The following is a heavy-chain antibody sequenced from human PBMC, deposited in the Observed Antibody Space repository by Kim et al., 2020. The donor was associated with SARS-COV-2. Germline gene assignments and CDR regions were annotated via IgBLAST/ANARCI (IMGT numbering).Heavy chain of an antibody. CDR1: GGSISSSSYY. J-gene: IGHJ4*02. Sequence: SETLSLTCTVSGGSISSSSYYWGWIRQPPGKGLEWIGSIYYSGSTYYNPSLKSRVTISVDTSKNQFSLKLSSVTAADTAVYYCARPEAITMIVVAWGQGTLVTVSS. V-gene: IGHV4-39*01. CDR3: ARPEAITMIVVA. CDR2: IYYSGST. D-gene: IGHD3-22*01.